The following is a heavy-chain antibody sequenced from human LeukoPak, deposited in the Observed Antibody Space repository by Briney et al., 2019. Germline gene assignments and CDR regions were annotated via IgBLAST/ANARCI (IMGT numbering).Heavy chain of an antibody. Sequence: GASVKVSCKVSGYTLTELSMHWVRQAPGKGLEWMGGFDPEDGETIYAQKFQGRVTMTEDTSTDTAYTELSSLRSEDTAVYYCALGYCSSTSCYMSTVLFDPWGQGTLVTVSS. V-gene: IGHV1-24*01. J-gene: IGHJ5*02. D-gene: IGHD2-2*02. CDR3: ALGYCSSTSCYMSTVLFDP. CDR2: FDPEDGET. CDR1: GYTLTELS.